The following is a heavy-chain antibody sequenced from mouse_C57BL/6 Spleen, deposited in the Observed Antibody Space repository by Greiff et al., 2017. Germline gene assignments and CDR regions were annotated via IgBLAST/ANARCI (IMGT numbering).Heavy chain of an antibody. CDR3: ARSGYYSYYFDY. Sequence: VKVVESGAELVKPGASVKMSCKASGYTFTTYPIEWMKQNHGKSLEWIGNFHPYNDDTKYNEKFKGKATLTVEKSSSTVYLELSRLTSDDSAVYYCARSGYYSYYFDYWGQGTTLTVSS. V-gene: IGHV1-47*01. CDR1: GYTFTTYP. CDR2: FHPYNDDT. J-gene: IGHJ2*01. D-gene: IGHD2-3*01.